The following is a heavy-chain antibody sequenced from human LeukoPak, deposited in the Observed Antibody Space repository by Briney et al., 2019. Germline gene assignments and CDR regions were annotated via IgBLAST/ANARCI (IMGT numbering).Heavy chain of an antibody. D-gene: IGHD3-22*01. CDR1: GFTFSGYA. CDR3: AKDIYYDSSGYRGYFGY. CDR2: MSYDGSNK. J-gene: IGHJ4*02. Sequence: PGRSLRLSCAASGFTFSGYAMHWVRQAPGKGLEWVAVMSYDGSNKYYVDSVKGRFTVSRDNSKNTLYLQMNSLRAEDTAVYYCAKDIYYDSSGYRGYFGYWGQGTLVTVSS. V-gene: IGHV3-30*18.